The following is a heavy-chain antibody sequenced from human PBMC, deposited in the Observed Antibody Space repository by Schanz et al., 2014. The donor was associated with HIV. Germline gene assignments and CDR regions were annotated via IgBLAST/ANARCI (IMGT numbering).Heavy chain of an antibody. CDR1: GFNFRIFG. J-gene: IGHJ3*02. D-gene: IGHD1-26*01. CDR3: AKDGSWEAFDVFDI. V-gene: IGHV3-33*06. Sequence: QVQLVESGGGVVQPGTSLRLSCAASGFNFRIFGMHWVRQAPGKGLEWVAIIGYDGTNIYYAASVKGRFTVSRDNSKNINTLYLQMNSLRVEDTAVYYCAKDGSWEAFDVFDIWGQGTMVTVSS. CDR2: IGYDGTNI.